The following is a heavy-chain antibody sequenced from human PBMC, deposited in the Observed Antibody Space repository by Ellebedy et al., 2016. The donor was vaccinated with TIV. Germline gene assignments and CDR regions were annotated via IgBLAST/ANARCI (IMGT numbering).Heavy chain of an antibody. D-gene: IGHD3/OR15-3a*01. CDR1: GGSISSGTYY. Sequence: LRLXCTVSGGSISSGTYYWSWIRQPAGKGLEWIGRIYTSGSTNYNPSLKSRVTMSVDTSKNQFSLKLTSVTAADTAVYYCARYYDLDYFDFWGQGTLVTVSS. J-gene: IGHJ4*02. V-gene: IGHV4-61*02. CDR3: ARYYDLDYFDF. CDR2: IYTSGST.